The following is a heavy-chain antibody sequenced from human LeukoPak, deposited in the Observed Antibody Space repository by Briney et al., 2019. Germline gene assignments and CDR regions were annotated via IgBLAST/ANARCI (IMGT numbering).Heavy chain of an antibody. D-gene: IGHD1-7*01. CDR3: AKDSRSELLPPYDAFDI. V-gene: IGHV3-23*01. Sequence: GGSLRLSCAASGFTFSSYAMSWVRQAPGKGLEWVSAISGSGGSTYYADSVKGRFTISRDNSKNTLYLQMNSLRAEDTAVYYCAKDSRSELLPPYDAFDIWGQGTMVTVSS. J-gene: IGHJ3*02. CDR1: GFTFSSYA. CDR2: ISGSGGST.